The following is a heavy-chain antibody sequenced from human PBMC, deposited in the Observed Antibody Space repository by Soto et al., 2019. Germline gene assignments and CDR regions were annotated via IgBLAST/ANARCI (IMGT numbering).Heavy chain of an antibody. CDR1: GITFSTYA. Sequence: QVQLVQSGAEVKKPGASVKVSCKASGITFSTYAIHWVRQAPGQSLEWMGWINAGNGNTRYSQKFQGRVTLTRDKSASTAYMDLSSLRSEDTARYYCARAISGYVTWGQGTLVTVSS. CDR2: INAGNGNT. J-gene: IGHJ5*02. CDR3: ARAISGYVT. D-gene: IGHD5-12*01. V-gene: IGHV1-3*01.